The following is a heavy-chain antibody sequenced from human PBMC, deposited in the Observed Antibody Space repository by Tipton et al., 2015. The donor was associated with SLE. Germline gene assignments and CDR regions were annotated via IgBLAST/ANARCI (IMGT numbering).Heavy chain of an antibody. CDR3: ARERGNFDFWSGPHYFDS. D-gene: IGHD3-3*01. Sequence: TLSLTCTVSGGSISSPYWSWIRQPPGKGLEWIGYIYYSGSTNYNPSLKSRVTISVDTSTNHLSLRLSSVTAADTAVYYCARERGNFDFWSGPHYFDSWGQGTLVTVSS. CDR1: GGSISSPY. CDR2: IYYSGST. J-gene: IGHJ4*02. V-gene: IGHV4-59*11.